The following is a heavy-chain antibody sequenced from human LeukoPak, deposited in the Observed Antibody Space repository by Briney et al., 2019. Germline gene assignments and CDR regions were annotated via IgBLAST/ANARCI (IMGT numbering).Heavy chain of an antibody. J-gene: IGHJ6*02. CDR2: INHSGST. V-gene: IGHV4-34*01. CDR1: GVSFSGYY. D-gene: IGHD2-2*01. Sequence: SETLSLTCAVYGVSFSGYYWSWIRQPPGKGLEWIGEINHSGSTIYNPSLKSRVTIAVDTSKNQFSLKLSSVTAADTAVYYCARTQGYCSSTSCYLYYYGMDVWGQGTTVTVSS. CDR3: ARTQGYCSSTSCYLYYYGMDV.